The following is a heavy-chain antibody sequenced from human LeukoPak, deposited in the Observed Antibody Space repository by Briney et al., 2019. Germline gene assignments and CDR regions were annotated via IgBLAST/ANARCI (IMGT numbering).Heavy chain of an antibody. V-gene: IGHV1-24*01. J-gene: IGHJ4*02. CDR3: ASGGKVPLASEL. D-gene: IGHD4-23*01. Sequence: ASVKVSCKVSGYTLTELSMHWVRQAPGKGLEWMGGFDPEDGETIYAQKFQGRVTMTEDTSTDTAYMELSSLRSEDTAVYYCASGGKVPLASELWGQGALVTVSS. CDR1: GYTLTELS. CDR2: FDPEDGET.